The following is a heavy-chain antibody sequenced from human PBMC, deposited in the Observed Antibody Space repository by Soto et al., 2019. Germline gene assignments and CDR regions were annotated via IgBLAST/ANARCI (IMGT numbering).Heavy chain of an antibody. Sequence: EVQLLESGGGLVQPGGSLRLSCAASGFTFSSYAMSWVRQAPGKGLEWVSAISGSGGSTYYADSVKRRFNISRANSKNPLYLQINSLRAEDTAVYYCAKLGHEDGWYFDYWGQGTLVTVSS. D-gene: IGHD6-19*01. V-gene: IGHV3-23*01. CDR3: AKLGHEDGWYFDY. CDR2: ISGSGGST. CDR1: GFTFSSYA. J-gene: IGHJ4*02.